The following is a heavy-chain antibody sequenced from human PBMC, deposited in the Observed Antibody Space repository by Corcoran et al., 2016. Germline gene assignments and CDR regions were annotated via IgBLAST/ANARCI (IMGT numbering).Heavy chain of an antibody. V-gene: IGHV1-69*01. CDR1: GGTFSSYA. CDR2: IIPIFGTA. D-gene: IGHD5-18*01. J-gene: IGHJ6*02. Sequence: QVQLVQSGAEVKKPGSSVKVSCKASGGTFSSYAISWVRQAPGQGLEWMGGIIPIFGTANYAQKFQGRVTITADESTSTAYMGLSSLRSEDTAVYYWSSRCGYFLCYYDGMDIWGQGTTVTVSS. CDR3: SSRCGYFLCYYDGMDI.